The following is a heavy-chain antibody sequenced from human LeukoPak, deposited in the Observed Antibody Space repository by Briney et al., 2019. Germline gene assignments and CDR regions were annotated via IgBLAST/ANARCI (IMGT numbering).Heavy chain of an antibody. J-gene: IGHJ6*03. CDR3: ARANYDFWSGSPGYYYYMDV. CDR2: ISSSSSTI. CDR1: GFIFRSYA. Sequence: GGSLRLSCAASGFIFRSYAMNWVRQAPGKGLEWVSYISSSSSTIYYADSVKGRFTISRDNAKNSLYLQMNSLRDEDTAVYYCARANYDFWSGSPGYYYYMDVWGKGTTVTVSS. D-gene: IGHD3-3*01. V-gene: IGHV3-48*02.